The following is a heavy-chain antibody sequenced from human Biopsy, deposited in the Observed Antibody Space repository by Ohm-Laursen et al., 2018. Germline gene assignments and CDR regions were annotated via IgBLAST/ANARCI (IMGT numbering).Heavy chain of an antibody. CDR3: ARVRGGFLEWFDY. CDR2: ISHSGNT. V-gene: IGHV4-38-2*01. CDR1: GFSISSGHY. Sequence: SETLSLTCAVFGFSISSGHYWAWIRQPPGKGLEWIGTISHSGNTYYNPSLKTRVTMSLDTSKNQFSLRLSSVTAVDTAIYYCARVRGGFLEWFDYWGQGTLITVSS. D-gene: IGHD3-3*01. J-gene: IGHJ5*01.